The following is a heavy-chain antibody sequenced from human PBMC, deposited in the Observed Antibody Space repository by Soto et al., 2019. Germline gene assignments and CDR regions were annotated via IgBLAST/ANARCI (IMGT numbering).Heavy chain of an antibody. CDR3: AREIAAAGTFDY. CDR1: GFTFSDYY. D-gene: IGHD6-13*01. J-gene: IGHJ4*02. V-gene: IGHV3-11*05. CDR2: ISSSSSYT. Sequence: HVQLVESGGGLVKPGGSLRLSCAASGFTFSDYYMSWIRQAPGKGLEWVSYISSSSSYTNYADSVKGRFTISRDNAKNALYLQMNILSAEDTAVYYCAREIAAAGTFDYWGQGTLVTVSS.